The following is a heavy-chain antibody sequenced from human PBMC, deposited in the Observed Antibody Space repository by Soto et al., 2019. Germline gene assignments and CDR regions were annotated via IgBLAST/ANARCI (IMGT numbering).Heavy chain of an antibody. CDR2: IYFSGTT. D-gene: IGHD3-22*01. CDR1: GGSISSGDYY. J-gene: IGHJ5*02. V-gene: IGHV4-31*03. CDR3: ARRDRSGFSYWLDT. Sequence: SETLSITCTVSGGSISSGDYYWSWIRQHPGKGLEWIGTIYFSGTTYYNPSLKSRVTISVDTSKSQFSLKLSSVTAADTAVYYCARRDRSGFSYWLDTWGQGTLVTVSS.